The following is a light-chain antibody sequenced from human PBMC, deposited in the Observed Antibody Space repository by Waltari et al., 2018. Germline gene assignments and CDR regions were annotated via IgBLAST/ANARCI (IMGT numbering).Light chain of an antibody. CDR1: TSSVGHHTL. CDR3: FSYAGSWIWV. V-gene: IGLV2-23*02. Sequence: ALTQPASGSWSLGQPITIVATGNTSSVGHHTLVCWYQKHPGKAPKLIIYEVTNRPSGSSDRFSGFKTGNTASLTISGLQAEDEADYYCFSYAGSWIWVFGGGTELTVL. CDR2: EVT. J-gene: IGLJ3*02.